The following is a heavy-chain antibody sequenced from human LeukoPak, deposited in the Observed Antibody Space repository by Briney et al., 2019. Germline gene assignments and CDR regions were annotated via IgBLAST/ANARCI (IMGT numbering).Heavy chain of an antibody. CDR3: ARERMVRGALSYYNGMDV. CDR2: VHGDGGLT. CDR1: GFTFSQYW. V-gene: IGHV3-74*01. D-gene: IGHD3-10*01. Sequence: PGGSLRLSCAASGFTFSQYWMHWVRQAPGEGLVWVSRVHGDGGLTHYAASVKGRFTISRDNAKNVLYLQMNSLRAEDTAVYYCARERMVRGALSYYNGMDVWGQGTTVTVSS. J-gene: IGHJ6*02.